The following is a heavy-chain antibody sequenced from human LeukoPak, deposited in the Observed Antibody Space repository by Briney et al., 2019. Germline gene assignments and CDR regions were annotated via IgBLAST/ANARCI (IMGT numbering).Heavy chain of an antibody. J-gene: IGHJ6*02. V-gene: IGHV3-11*05. CDR3: ARVDSSSYPNYYYYGMVV. Sequence: PGGSLRLFCAASGFTFSDYYMSWIRQAPGKGLEWVSYISSSSSYTNYADSVKGRFTISRDNAKNSLYLQMNSLRAEDTAVYYCARVDSSSYPNYYYYGMVVWGQGTTVTVSS. D-gene: IGHD6-13*01. CDR2: ISSSSSYT. CDR1: GFTFSDYY.